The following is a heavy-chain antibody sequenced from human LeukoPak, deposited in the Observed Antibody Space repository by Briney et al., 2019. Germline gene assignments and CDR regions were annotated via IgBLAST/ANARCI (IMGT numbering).Heavy chain of an antibody. Sequence: GRSLRLSCAASGFTFSSYGMHWVRQAPGKGLEWVAVIWYDGSNKYYADSVKGRFTISRVNSKNTLYLQMNSLRAEDTAVYYCVKDSVRGYSGYGNDGFEIWGQGTMVTVSS. J-gene: IGHJ3*02. CDR2: IWYDGSNK. D-gene: IGHD5-12*01. CDR1: GFTFSSYG. V-gene: IGHV3-33*06. CDR3: VKDSVRGYSGYGNDGFEI.